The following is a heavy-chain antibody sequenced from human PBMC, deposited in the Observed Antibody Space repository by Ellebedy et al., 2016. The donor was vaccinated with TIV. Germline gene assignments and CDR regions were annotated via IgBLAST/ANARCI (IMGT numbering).Heavy chain of an antibody. CDR1: GFTFNSFA. D-gene: IGHD3-10*01. CDR2: ISDSFST. V-gene: IGHV3-23*01. J-gene: IGHJ4*02. Sequence: GGSLRLXXAASGFTFNSFAMSWVRQAPGRGLEWVSGISDSFSTYYADSVRGRFTISRDNSKNTLHLQMNSLRAEDTAVYYCAKGEAPVWFGEHYYFDYWGLGTRVTVSS. CDR3: AKGEAPVWFGEHYYFDY.